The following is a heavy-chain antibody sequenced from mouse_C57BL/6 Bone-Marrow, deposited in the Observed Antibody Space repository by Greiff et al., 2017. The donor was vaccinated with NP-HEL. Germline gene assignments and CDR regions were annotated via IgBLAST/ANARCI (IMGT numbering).Heavy chain of an antibody. J-gene: IGHJ2*01. CDR1: GYTFTDYY. D-gene: IGHD4-1*01. V-gene: IGHV1-19*01. CDR3: ANWDYFAY. Sequence: EVKLMESGPVLVKPGASVKMSCKTSGYTFTDYYMNWVKQSHGKSLEWIGVINPYNGGTTYNQKFKGKATLTVDKSSSTAYMVLNGLTSEDSAVYYGANWDYFAYWGQGTTLTVSS. CDR2: INPYNGGT.